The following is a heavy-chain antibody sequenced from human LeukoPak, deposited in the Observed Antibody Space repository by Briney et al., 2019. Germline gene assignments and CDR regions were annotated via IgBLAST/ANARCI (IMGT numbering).Heavy chain of an antibody. Sequence: PGGSLRLSCAASGFTFSSYSMNWVRQAPGKGLEWVSYISSGSSTIYYADSVKGRFTISRDNAKNSLYLQMNGLRDEDTAVYYCARGSSGYSTDIWGQGTMVTVSS. J-gene: IGHJ3*02. D-gene: IGHD3-22*01. CDR3: ARGSSGYSTDI. CDR1: GFTFSSYS. CDR2: ISSGSSTI. V-gene: IGHV3-48*02.